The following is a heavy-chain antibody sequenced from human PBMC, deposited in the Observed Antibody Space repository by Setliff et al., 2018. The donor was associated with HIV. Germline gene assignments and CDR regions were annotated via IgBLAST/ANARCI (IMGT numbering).Heavy chain of an antibody. Sequence: SETLSLTCAVYGGSFSGYYWSWIRQPPGKGLEWIGEINHSGSTNYNPSLKSRVTISVDTSKTQFSLKLSSVTAADTAVYYCAQLGMVDDFDYWGQGTLVTVSS. CDR2: INHSGST. CDR1: GGSFSGYY. CDR3: AQLGMVDDFDY. V-gene: IGHV4-34*01. J-gene: IGHJ4*02. D-gene: IGHD1-1*01.